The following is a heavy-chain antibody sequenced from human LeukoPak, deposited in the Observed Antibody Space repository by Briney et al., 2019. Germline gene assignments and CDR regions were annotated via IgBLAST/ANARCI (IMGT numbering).Heavy chain of an antibody. V-gene: IGHV3-48*02. CDR1: GFTFRSDW. CDR3: ARAAPYYYDSSGYSAFDS. CDR2: ISSTSSTI. D-gene: IGHD3-22*01. J-gene: IGHJ3*02. Sequence: PGGSLRLSCAASGFTFRSDWMHWVRQAPGKGLEWVSYISSTSSTIYYADSVKGRFTISKDNAKNSLYLQMNSLRDEDTAVYYCARAAPYYYDSSGYSAFDSWGQGTMVTVSA.